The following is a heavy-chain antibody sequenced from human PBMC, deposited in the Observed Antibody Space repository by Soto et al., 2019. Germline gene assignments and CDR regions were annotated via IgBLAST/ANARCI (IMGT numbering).Heavy chain of an antibody. J-gene: IGHJ5*02. Sequence: SVKVSCKASGGTFSSYAISWVRQAPGQGLEWMGGIIPIFGTANYAQKFQGRVTITADESTSTAYMELSSLRSEDTAVYYCARGSMSVYYYDTYNWFDPWGRGTLVTVSS. CDR1: GGTFSSYA. V-gene: IGHV1-69*13. D-gene: IGHD3-22*01. CDR3: ARGSMSVYYYDTYNWFDP. CDR2: IIPIFGTA.